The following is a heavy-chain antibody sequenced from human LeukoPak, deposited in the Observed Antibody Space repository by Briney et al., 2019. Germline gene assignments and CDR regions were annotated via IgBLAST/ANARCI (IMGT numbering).Heavy chain of an antibody. CDR2: ISSSSSYI. CDR3: ARAYDYVWGSYRLDAFDI. J-gene: IGHJ3*02. CDR1: GSTFSSYA. D-gene: IGHD3-16*02. Sequence: GGSLRLSCAASGSTFSSYAMSWVRQAPGKGLEWVSSISSSSSYIYYADSVKGRFTISRDNAKNSLYLQMNSLRAEDTAVYYCARAYDYVWGSYRLDAFDIWGQGTMVTVSS. V-gene: IGHV3-21*01.